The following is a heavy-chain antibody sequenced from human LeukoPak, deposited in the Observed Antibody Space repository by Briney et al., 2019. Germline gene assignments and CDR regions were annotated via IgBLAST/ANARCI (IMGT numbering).Heavy chain of an antibody. J-gene: IGHJ6*02. CDR2: IYTSGST. CDR1: GGSISSGSYY. D-gene: IGHD5-18*01. Sequence: SETLSLTCTVSGGSISSGSYYWSWIRQPAGKGLEWIGRIYTSGSTNYNPSLKSRVTISADTSKNQFSLKLSSVTAADTAVYYCARDDTDSYGLYYYGMDVWGQGTTVTVSS. CDR3: ARDDTDSYGLYYYGMDV. V-gene: IGHV4-61*02.